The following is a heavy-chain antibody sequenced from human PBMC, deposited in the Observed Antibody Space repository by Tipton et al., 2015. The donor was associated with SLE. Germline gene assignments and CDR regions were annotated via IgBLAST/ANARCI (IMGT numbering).Heavy chain of an antibody. V-gene: IGHV6-1*01. J-gene: IGHJ4*02. Sequence: GLVKPSQTLSLTCAISGDSVSSNSAAWNWIRQSPSRGLEWLGRTYYRSKWYNDYAVSVKSRITINPDTSKNQFSLKLSSVTAADTAVYYCAREEDSSWHFDYWGQGTLVTVSS. CDR3: AREEDSSWHFDY. CDR1: GDSVSSNSAA. D-gene: IGHD6-13*01. CDR2: TYYRSKWYN.